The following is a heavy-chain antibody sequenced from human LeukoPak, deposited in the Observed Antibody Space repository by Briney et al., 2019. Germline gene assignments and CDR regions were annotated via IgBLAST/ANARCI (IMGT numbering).Heavy chain of an antibody. CDR3: ARELEYDYVWGHFDY. CDR2: ISYDGSNK. D-gene: IGHD3-16*01. V-gene: IGHV3-30*03. CDR1: GFTFSSYG. Sequence: PGRSLRLSCAASGFTFSSYGMHWVRQAPGKGLEWVAVISYDGSNKYYADSVKGRFTISRDNSKNTLYLQMNSLRAEDTAVYYCARELEYDYVWGHFDYWGQGTLVTVSS. J-gene: IGHJ4*02.